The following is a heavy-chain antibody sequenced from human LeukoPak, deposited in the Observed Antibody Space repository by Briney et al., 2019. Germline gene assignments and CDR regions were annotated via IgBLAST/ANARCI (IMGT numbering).Heavy chain of an antibody. J-gene: IGHJ4*02. D-gene: IGHD1-26*01. CDR3: ASEHSGNYYRPFDY. CDR1: AFTFSTYS. V-gene: IGHV3-21*01. Sequence: GGFLRLSCAASAFTFSTYSMNWVRQAPGKGLEWVSSISSSSLYIYYADSVKGRFTISRDNAKNSLYLQMNSLRAEDTAVYYCASEHSGNYYRPFDYWGQGTLVTVSS. CDR2: ISSSSLYI.